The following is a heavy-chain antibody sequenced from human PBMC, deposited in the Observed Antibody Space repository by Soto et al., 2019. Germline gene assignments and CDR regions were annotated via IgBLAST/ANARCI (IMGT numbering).Heavy chain of an antibody. J-gene: IGHJ4*02. CDR1: GGSFSGYY. Sequence: SETLSLTCAVYGGSFSGYYWSWIRQPPGKGLEWIGEINHSGSTNYNPSLKSRVTISVDTSKNQFSLKLSSVTAADPAVYYCARHEVTTLYFDYWGQGTLVTVSS. CDR3: ARHEVTTLYFDY. D-gene: IGHD4-17*01. CDR2: INHSGST. V-gene: IGHV4-34*01.